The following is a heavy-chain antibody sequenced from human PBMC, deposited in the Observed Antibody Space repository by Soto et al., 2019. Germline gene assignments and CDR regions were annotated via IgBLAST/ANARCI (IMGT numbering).Heavy chain of an antibody. CDR3: ARACEGDYFDY. D-gene: IGHD2-21*01. Sequence: QVQLVESGGGVVQPGRSLRLSCAASGFTFSSYAMHWVRQAPGKGLEWAAVISYDGSNKYYADSVKGRFTISRDNSKNTLYLQMNSLRAEDTAVYYCARACEGDYFDYWGQGTLVTVSS. V-gene: IGHV3-30-3*01. CDR2: ISYDGSNK. CDR1: GFTFSSYA. J-gene: IGHJ4*02.